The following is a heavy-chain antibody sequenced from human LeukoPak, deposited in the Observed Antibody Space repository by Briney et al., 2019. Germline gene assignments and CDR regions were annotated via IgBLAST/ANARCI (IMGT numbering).Heavy chain of an antibody. J-gene: IGHJ5*02. CDR2: IYYSGST. D-gene: IGHD3-3*01. V-gene: IGHV4-30-4*01. CDR3: ARGRTSYDFWSGYPNWFDP. CDR1: GGSISSGDYY. Sequence: PSETLSLTCTVSGGSISSGDYYWSWIRQPPGKGLEWIGYIYYSGSTYYNPSLKSRVTISVDRSKNQFSLKLSSVTAADTAVYYCARGRTSYDFWSGYPNWFDPGAREPWSPSPQ.